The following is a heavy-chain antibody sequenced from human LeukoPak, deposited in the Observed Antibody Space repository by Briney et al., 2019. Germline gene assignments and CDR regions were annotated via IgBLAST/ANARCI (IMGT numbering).Heavy chain of an antibody. CDR2: IREDGSEK. CDR1: GFTLSRYW. J-gene: IGHJ4*02. D-gene: IGHD7-27*01. V-gene: IGHV3-7*01. Sequence: LGGSLRLSCAAAGFTLSRYWMSWVRQAKGKGLECVAKIREDGSEKHYVDSVKGRFIISRDNAKNSLYLQMNSLRAEDTAVYYWARDYTGGWNDYWGQGTLVTVSS. CDR3: ARDYTGGWNDY.